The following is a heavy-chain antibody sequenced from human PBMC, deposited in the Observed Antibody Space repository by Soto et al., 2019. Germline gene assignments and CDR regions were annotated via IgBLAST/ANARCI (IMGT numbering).Heavy chain of an antibody. CDR2: IYYSGST. V-gene: IGHV4-39*01. J-gene: IGHJ4*02. Sequence: QLQLQESGPGLVKPSETLSLTCTVSGGSISSSSYYWGWIRQPPGKGLEWIGSIYYSGSTYYNPSLKSRVTISVDTSKNQFSLKLSSVTAADTAVYYCARHSVLLEPGVSERNWGQGTLVTVSS. CDR3: ARHSVLLEPGVSERN. D-gene: IGHD1-26*01. CDR1: GGSISSSSYY.